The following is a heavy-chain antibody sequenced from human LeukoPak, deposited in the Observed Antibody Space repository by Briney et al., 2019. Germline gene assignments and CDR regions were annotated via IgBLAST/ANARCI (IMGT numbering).Heavy chain of an antibody. CDR2: IYYSGST. J-gene: IGHJ5*02. V-gene: IGHV4-39*07. CDR3: AREVVTAHNWFDP. D-gene: IGHD2-21*02. Sequence: SDTLSLTCTVSGGSISSSSYYWGWIRQPPGKGLEWIGSIYYSGSTNYNPSLKSRVTISVDTSKNQFSLKLSSVTAADTAVYYCAREVVTAHNWFDPWGQGTLVTVSS. CDR1: GGSISSSSYY.